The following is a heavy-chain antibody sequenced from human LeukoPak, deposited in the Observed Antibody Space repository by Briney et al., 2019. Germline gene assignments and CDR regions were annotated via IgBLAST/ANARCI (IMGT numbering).Heavy chain of an antibody. CDR2: IYYSGST. J-gene: IGHJ4*02. V-gene: IGHV4-30-4*01. CDR3: ARVSTEDSSGYYYSDY. D-gene: IGHD3-22*01. Sequence: SETLSLTYTLSGGSISSGDYYWSWIRQPPGKGLEWIGYIYYSGSTYYNPSLKSRVTISVDTSKNQFSLKLSSVTAADTAVYYCARVSTEDSSGYYYSDYWGQGTLVTVS. CDR1: GGSISSGDYY.